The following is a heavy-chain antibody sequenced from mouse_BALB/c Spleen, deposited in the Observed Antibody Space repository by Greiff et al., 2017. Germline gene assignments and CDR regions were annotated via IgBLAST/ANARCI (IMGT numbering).Heavy chain of an antibody. CDR2: INPSSGYT. CDR1: GYTFTSYT. CDR3: ARCGSYDVGSAMDY. V-gene: IGHV1-4*01. Sequence: VQLQESGAELARPGASVKMSCKASGYTFTSYTMHWVKQRPGQGLEWIGYINPSSGYTNYNQKFKDKATLTADKSSSTAYMQLSSLTSEDSAVYYCARCGSYDVGSAMDYWGQGTSVTVSS. D-gene: IGHD2-12*01. J-gene: IGHJ4*01.